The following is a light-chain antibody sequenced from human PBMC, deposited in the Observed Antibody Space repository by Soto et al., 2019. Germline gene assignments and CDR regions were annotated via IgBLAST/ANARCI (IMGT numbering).Light chain of an antibody. Sequence: QSVLTQPPSASGTPGQRVTISCSGSSSNIGSKTVSWYQQLPGTAPKLLMYSNNQRPSGVPDRFSGSKSGTSASLAITGLQSEDEADYYCASWDDSLNGYVFGAGTQLTVL. CDR3: ASWDDSLNGYV. V-gene: IGLV1-44*01. CDR2: SNN. CDR1: SSNIGSKT. J-gene: IGLJ7*01.